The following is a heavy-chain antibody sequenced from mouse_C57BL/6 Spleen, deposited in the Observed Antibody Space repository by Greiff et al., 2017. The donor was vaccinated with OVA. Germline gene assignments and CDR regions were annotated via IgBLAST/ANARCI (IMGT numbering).Heavy chain of an antibody. CDR3: ARGSNGFAY. CDR1: GYSITSGYD. D-gene: IGHD2-5*01. J-gene: IGHJ3*01. CDR2: ISYSGST. V-gene: IGHV3-1*01. Sequence: EVQLQESGPGMVKPSQSLSLTCTVTGYSITSGYDWHWIRHFPGNKLEWMGYISYSGSTNYNPSLKSRISITNDTAKNHFFLKLNSVTTEDTATYYCARGSNGFAYGGQGTLVTVSA.